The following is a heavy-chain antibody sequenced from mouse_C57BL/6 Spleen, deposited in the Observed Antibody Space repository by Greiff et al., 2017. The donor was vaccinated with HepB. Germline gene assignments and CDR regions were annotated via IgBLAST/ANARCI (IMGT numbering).Heavy chain of an antibody. CDR3: ARPYDWDWFAY. V-gene: IGHV5-17*01. Sequence: SGGGLVKPGGSLKLSCAASGFTFSDYGMHWVRQAPEKGLEWVAYISSGSSTIYYADTVKGRFTISRDNAKNTLFLQMTSRRSEDTAMYDCARPYDWDWFAYWGQGTLVTVSA. CDR1: GFTFSDYG. CDR2: ISSGSSTI. J-gene: IGHJ3*01. D-gene: IGHD4-1*01.